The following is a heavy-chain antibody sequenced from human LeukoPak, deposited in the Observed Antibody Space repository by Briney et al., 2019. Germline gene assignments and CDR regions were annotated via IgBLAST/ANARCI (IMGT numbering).Heavy chain of an antibody. CDR3: ARGSGYEYVPPFFDY. Sequence: PSETLSLTCTVSGASISHYYWSWIRQPAGKGLEWIGRIYISGGTKYNPSLKSRVSMSVDTSKNLFSLKLSSVTAADTAVYYCARGSGYEYVPPFFDYWGQGTLVTVSS. D-gene: IGHD5-12*01. CDR2: IYISGGT. CDR1: GASISHYY. V-gene: IGHV4-4*07. J-gene: IGHJ4*02.